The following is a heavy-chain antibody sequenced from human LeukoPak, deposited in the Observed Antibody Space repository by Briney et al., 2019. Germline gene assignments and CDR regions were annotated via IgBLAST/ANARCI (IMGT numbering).Heavy chain of an antibody. CDR1: GYTFTGYY. J-gene: IGHJ4*02. Sequence: ASVKVSCKASGYTFTGYYMHWVRQAPGQGLEWMGWINPNSGDTNYAQKFQGRVSMTRDTSISTAYMELSRLRSDDTAVYYCASRGSHTTVLDYWGQGTLVTASA. V-gene: IGHV1-2*02. D-gene: IGHD3-16*01. CDR2: INPNSGDT. CDR3: ASRGSHTTVLDY.